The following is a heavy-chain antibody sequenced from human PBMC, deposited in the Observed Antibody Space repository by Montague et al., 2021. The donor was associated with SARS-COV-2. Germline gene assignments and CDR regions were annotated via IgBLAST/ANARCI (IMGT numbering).Heavy chain of an antibody. V-gene: IGHV4-59*01. Sequence: SETLSLTCTLSGGSISTYYWNWIRQPPGKGLEWIGYIYYSGNTYYNPSLKSRATISVETSKNQFSLSLTSVTAADTAVYYCARGPFWSAASDYWGQGILVTVSS. D-gene: IGHD3-3*01. CDR3: ARGPFWSAASDY. J-gene: IGHJ4*02. CDR1: GGSISTYY. CDR2: IYYSGNT.